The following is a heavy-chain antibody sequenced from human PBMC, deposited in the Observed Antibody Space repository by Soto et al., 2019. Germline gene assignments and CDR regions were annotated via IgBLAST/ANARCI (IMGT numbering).Heavy chain of an antibody. J-gene: IGHJ6*02. CDR3: ARDGSRNSGMDV. CDR2: IYSGGST. D-gene: IGHD3-10*01. V-gene: IGHV3-66*01. Sequence: GGSLRLSCAASGFTVSSNYMSWVRQAPGKGLEWVSVIYSGGSTYYADSVKGRFTISRDNSKNTLYLQMNSLRAEDTAVYYCARDGSRNSGMDVWGQGTTVTVSS. CDR1: GFTVSSNY.